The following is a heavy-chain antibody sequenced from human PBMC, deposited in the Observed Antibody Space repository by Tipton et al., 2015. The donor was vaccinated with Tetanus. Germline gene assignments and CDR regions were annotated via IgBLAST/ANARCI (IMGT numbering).Heavy chain of an antibody. Sequence: TLSLTCTVSGGSISSSSYYWGWIRQPPGKGLEWIGSIYYSGSIYYNPSLKSRVTISVDTSKNQFSLKLSSVTAADTAVYYCASEIIAVAGNYFDYWGQGTLVTVSS. D-gene: IGHD6-19*01. CDR3: ASEIIAVAGNYFDY. V-gene: IGHV4-39*01. CDR2: IYYSGSI. CDR1: GGSISSSSYY. J-gene: IGHJ4*02.